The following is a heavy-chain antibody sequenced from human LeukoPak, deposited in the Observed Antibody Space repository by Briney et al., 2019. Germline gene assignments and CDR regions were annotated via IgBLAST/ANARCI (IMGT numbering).Heavy chain of an antibody. D-gene: IGHD3-9*01. J-gene: IGHJ5*02. CDR2: ISGSAGST. V-gene: IGHV3-23*01. Sequence: GGSLRLSCAASGFTFSSYAMSWVRQAPGRGLEWVSAISGSAGSTYYADSVKGRFTISRDNSKNTLYLQMNSLRAEDTAVYYCAKDSYVLRYFDWLSDRNWFDPWGQGTLVTVSS. CDR3: AKDSYVLRYFDWLSDRNWFDP. CDR1: GFTFSSYA.